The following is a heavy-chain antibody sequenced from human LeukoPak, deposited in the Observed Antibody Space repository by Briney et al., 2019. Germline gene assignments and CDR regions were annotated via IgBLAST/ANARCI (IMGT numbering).Heavy chain of an antibody. CDR3: AKGMMPTPGGFDY. CDR1: GFTFSSYA. CDR2: ISGSGGST. D-gene: IGHD3-16*01. V-gene: IGHV3-23*01. Sequence: SGGSLRLSCAASGFTFSSYAMSWVRQAPGKGLEWVSAISGSGGSTYYADSVKGRFTISRDNSKNTLYLQMNSLRAEDTAVYYCAKGMMPTPGGFDYWGQGTLVTVSS. J-gene: IGHJ4*02.